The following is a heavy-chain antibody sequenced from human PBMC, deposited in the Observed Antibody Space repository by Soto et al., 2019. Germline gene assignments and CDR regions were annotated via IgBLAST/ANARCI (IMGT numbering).Heavy chain of an antibody. CDR3: AGGRSRYFDD. CDR2: INRGGSTT. D-gene: IGHD1-26*01. CDR1: GFPFSDSY. Sequence: QVQLAESGGGLLKPGGSLRLSCAASGFPFSDSYMSWIRQAPGKGLEWLSYINRGGSTTYYADSVKGRFIISRDNAKNSLYLQMNSLRAEDTAVYYCAGGRSRYFDDWGQGTLVTGSS. J-gene: IGHJ4*02. V-gene: IGHV3-11*01.